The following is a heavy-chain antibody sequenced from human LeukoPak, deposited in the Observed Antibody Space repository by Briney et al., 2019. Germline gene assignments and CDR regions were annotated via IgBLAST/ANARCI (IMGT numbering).Heavy chain of an antibody. CDR1: DDSITMYY. CDR2: VDHTGST. D-gene: IGHD1-26*01. J-gene: IGHJ5*02. V-gene: IGHV4-59*12. Sequence: SETLSLTCSVSDDSITMYYWTWIRQPPGKGLEWIGYVDHTGSTNFNPSLNGRVSISRDTTKNLFSLKLSSVTAADTAVYYCARGHLLPEFTHDPWGQGTLVTVSS. CDR3: ARGHLLPEFTHDP.